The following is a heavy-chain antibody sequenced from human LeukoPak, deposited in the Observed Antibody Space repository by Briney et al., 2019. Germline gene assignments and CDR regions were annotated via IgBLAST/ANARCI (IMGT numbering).Heavy chain of an antibody. D-gene: IGHD3-10*01. CDR1: GFTFSSYS. J-gene: IGHJ5*02. Sequence: GGSLRLSCAASGFTFSSYSMNWVRQAPGKGLEWVSSISSSSSTTYYADSVKGRFTISRDNAKNSLYLQMNSLRAEDTAVYYCAREVRGVIIRNNWFDPWGQGTLVTVSS. V-gene: IGHV3-48*01. CDR3: AREVRGVIIRNNWFDP. CDR2: ISSSSSTT.